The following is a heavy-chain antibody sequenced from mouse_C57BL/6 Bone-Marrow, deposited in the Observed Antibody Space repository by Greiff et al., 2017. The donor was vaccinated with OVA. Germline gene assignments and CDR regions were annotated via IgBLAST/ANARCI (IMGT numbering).Heavy chain of an antibody. CDR1: GFSLTSYG. Sequence: QVQLQQSGPGLVQPSQSLSITCTVSGFSLTSYGVHWVRQSPGKGLEWLGVIWSGGSTDYNAAFISRLSISKDNSKSQVFFKMNSLQADDTAIYYCARQSSNYSYWYFDVWGTGTTVTVSS. CDR3: ARQSSNYSYWYFDV. D-gene: IGHD2-5*01. V-gene: IGHV2-2*01. J-gene: IGHJ1*03. CDR2: IWSGGST.